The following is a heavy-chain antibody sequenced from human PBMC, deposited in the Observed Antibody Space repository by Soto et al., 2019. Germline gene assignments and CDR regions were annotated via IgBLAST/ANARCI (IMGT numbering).Heavy chain of an antibody. J-gene: IGHJ3*01. CDR1: GFTSSSYD. Sequence: HPGGSLRLSCAASGFTSSSYDMSWVRQAPGKGLEWVSTILVDGRTFYVDSVKGRFTISRDNSRNTVYLQMNSLTAGDTALYYCAKATATGGGAFDFCGQGTVGT. CDR3: AKATATGGGAFDF. V-gene: IGHV3-23*01. D-gene: IGHD2-8*02. CDR2: ILVDGRT.